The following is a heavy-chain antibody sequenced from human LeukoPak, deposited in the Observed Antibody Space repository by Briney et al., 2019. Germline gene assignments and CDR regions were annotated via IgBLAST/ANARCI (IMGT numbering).Heavy chain of an antibody. CDR3: ARSESHFDY. CDR1: GYTFTTYW. J-gene: IGHJ4*02. Sequence: GESLKISCKGSGYTFTTYWIGWVRQMPGKGLEWMGIIFPGDTETLYSPSFQGQVTISADKSISTAYLQWSSLKASDTAMYYCARSESHFDYWGQGTLVTVSS. V-gene: IGHV5-51*01. CDR2: IFPGDTET.